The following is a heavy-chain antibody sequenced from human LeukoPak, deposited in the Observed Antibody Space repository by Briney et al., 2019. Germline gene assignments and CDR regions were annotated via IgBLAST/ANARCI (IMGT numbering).Heavy chain of an antibody. CDR3: ARGPSNWFDP. CDR2: IYYSGST. CDR1: GGSISSSSYY. Sequence: SETLSLTCTVSGGSISSSSYYWGWIRQPPGKGLGWIGYIYYSGSTNYNPSLKSRVTISVDTSKNQFSLKLSSVTAADTAVYYCARGPSNWFDPWGQGTLVTVSS. J-gene: IGHJ5*02. V-gene: IGHV4-61*05.